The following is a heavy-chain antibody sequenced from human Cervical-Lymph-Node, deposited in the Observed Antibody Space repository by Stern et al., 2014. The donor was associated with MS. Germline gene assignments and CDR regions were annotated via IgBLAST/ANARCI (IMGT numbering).Heavy chain of an antibody. CDR1: GFSFGTSW. CDR3: ARDRRAFLDY. J-gene: IGHJ4*02. D-gene: IGHD2/OR15-2a*01. Sequence: EVQLVESGGGLVQPGGSLRLYCVSSGFSFGTSWLSWVRQPPGRGLEWVANIRQDGDDKFYVDSVKGRFTSSRDNARNSLYLQMNSLTVADTAVYYCARDRRAFLDYWGQGTHVAVSS. V-gene: IGHV3-7*01. CDR2: IRQDGDDK.